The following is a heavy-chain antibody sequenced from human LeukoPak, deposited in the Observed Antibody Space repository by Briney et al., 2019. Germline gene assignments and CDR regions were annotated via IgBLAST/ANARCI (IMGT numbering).Heavy chain of an antibody. D-gene: IGHD1-26*01. CDR2: ISADGSRT. J-gene: IGHJ4*02. CDR1: GFTFTSYG. Sequence: GVSLRLSCAVSGFTFTSYGMHWVRQAPGKGLEWVAVISADGSRTYYADSVKGRFTISRDNSKKMLYLQMNSLRAEDTAVFYCAKEGRATTVDYWGQGTLVTV. V-gene: IGHV3-30*18. CDR3: AKEGRATTVDY.